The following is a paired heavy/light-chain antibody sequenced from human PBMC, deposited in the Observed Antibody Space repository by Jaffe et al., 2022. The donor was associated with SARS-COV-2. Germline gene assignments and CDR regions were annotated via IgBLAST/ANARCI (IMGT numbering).Light chain of an antibody. CDR2: WAS. CDR3: QQYYKNPYT. CDR1: QSVLYSSNSKDY. J-gene: IGKJ2*01. V-gene: IGKV4-1*01. Sequence: DIVMTQSPDSLAVSLGERATINCKSSQSVLYSSNSKDYLAWYRQKPGQPPKLLIYWASTRQSGVPDRFSGSGSGTDFTLTISSLQAEDVAVYYCQQYYKNPYTFGQGTKLEIK.
Heavy chain of an antibody. V-gene: IGHV3-74*01. CDR3: ASQHYDSGIYYALDS. D-gene: IGHD3-10*01. CDR2: LSGDGSAT. CDR1: GFTFSNYW. Sequence: EVQLVESGGGIVQPGGSLRLSCVVSGFTFSNYWMHWVRQAPGKGVMWVSSLSGDGSATRYADSVKGRFTISRDNAKNTVYLQMNSLRVEDTAVYYCASQHYDSGIYYALDSWGQGTLVTVSS. J-gene: IGHJ4*02.